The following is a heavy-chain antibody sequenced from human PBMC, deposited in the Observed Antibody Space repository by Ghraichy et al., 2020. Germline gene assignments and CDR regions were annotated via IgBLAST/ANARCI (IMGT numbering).Heavy chain of an antibody. CDR2: IHHSGST. CDR3: ARACSGSYFSFDY. Sequence: SETLSLTCEVSGGSITSSNWWSWVRQPPGKGLEWIGEIHHSGSTNYNPSLKSRVTVSVDTSKNQLSLNLRSVTAADTAMYYCARACSGSYFSFDYWGQGTLVTVSS. J-gene: IGHJ4*02. CDR1: GGSITSSNW. V-gene: IGHV4-4*02. D-gene: IGHD1-26*01.